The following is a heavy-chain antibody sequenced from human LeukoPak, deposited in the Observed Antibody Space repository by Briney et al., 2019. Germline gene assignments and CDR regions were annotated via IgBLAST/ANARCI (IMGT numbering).Heavy chain of an antibody. J-gene: IGHJ5*02. V-gene: IGHV3-74*01. CDR1: EIAFSNHW. CDR2: INNDGSYA. Sequence: GGSLRLSCAAPEIAFSNHWMHWVRQAPGKGLEWVSWINNDGSYAVYADSVRARFTISRDNAKNTLYLQMNSLRPEDTAVYYCARDRPHNWFDPWGQGTLVTVSS. CDR3: ARDRPHNWFDP.